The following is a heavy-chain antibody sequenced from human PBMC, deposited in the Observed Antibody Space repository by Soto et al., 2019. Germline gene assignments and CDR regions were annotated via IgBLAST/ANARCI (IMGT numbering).Heavy chain of an antibody. V-gene: IGHV5-51*07. J-gene: IGHJ6*02. D-gene: IGHD3-10*01. CDR2: IFPAHPDI. CDR1: GYILSTNW. CDR3: AKHNYFGSRSSFYYYRSDL. Sequence: PGESLNISCKASGYILSTNWIAWSNHVPGKGLVWRGNIFPAHPDIRYNPSFQGQVTTSVDKSIDTAYLQWSSLKASDTATFYCAKHNYFGSRSSFYYYRSDLCGQGTTVTVSS.